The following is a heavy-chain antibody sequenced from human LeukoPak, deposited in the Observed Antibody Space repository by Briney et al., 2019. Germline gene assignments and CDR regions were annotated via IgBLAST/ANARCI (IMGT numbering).Heavy chain of an antibody. CDR2: ISSSSSYM. D-gene: IGHD4-17*01. CDR1: GFTFSSYS. J-gene: IGHJ6*02. Sequence: GGSLRLSCAASGFTFSSYSMNWVRQAPGKGLEWVSSISSSSSYMYYADSVEGRFTISRDNAKNSLYLQMNSLRAEDTAVYYCAKDYGDYVGLRHYYGMDVWGQGTTVTVSS. V-gene: IGHV3-21*01. CDR3: AKDYGDYVGLRHYYGMDV.